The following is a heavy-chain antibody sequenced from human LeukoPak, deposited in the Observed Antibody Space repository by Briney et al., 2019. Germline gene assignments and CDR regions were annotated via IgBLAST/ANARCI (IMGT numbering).Heavy chain of an antibody. CDR1: GDSVSSNSVA. CDR3: ARWLHDVSGFDI. Sequence: SQTLSLTCAISGDSVSSNSVAWRWIRQSPSRGLEWLGRTYYRSKWYNDYALSVKSRIAINPDTSENQFSLQLNSETPEDTAVYYCARWLHDVSGFDIWAQGTMVTVSS. CDR2: TYYRSKWYN. V-gene: IGHV6-1*01. D-gene: IGHD5-24*01. J-gene: IGHJ3*02.